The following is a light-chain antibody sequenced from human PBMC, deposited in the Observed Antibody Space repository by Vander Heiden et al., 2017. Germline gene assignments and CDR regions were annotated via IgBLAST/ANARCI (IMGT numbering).Light chain of an antibody. J-gene: IGKJ3*01. V-gene: IGKV3D-11*01. Sequence: LQKPGQAPRLLIYDASNSATGIPARFSGSGSGTDFTLTISSLEPEHFAVYYCLLRCDWVGTFGHSTKVDIK. CDR2: DAS. CDR3: LLRCDWVGT.